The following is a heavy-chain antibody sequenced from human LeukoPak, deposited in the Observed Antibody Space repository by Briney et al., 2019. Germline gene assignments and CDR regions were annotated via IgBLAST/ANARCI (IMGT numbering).Heavy chain of an antibody. J-gene: IGHJ4*02. CDR3: ARTPYSSGWYSSNDY. D-gene: IGHD6-19*01. Sequence: SGGSLRLSCAASGFTFSSYGMHWVRQAPGKGLEWVAVIWYDGTNKYYADSVKGRFTISRDNSKNTLFLQMNSLRAEDTAVYYCARTPYSSGWYSSNDYWGQGTVVTVSS. V-gene: IGHV3-33*01. CDR2: IWYDGTNK. CDR1: GFTFSSYG.